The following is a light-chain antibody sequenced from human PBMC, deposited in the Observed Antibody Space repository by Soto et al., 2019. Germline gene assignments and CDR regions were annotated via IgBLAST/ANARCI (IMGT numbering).Light chain of an antibody. CDR3: SSYTSRITRV. Sequence: QSALTQPASVSGSPGQSITISCTGTSSGVGGYDYVSWYQQHPGKAPKLMIYEVSNRPSGVSNRFSGSKSGNTASLTISGLQAEDEADYYCSSYTSRITRVFGTGTKVTVL. J-gene: IGLJ1*01. CDR1: SSGVGGYDY. CDR2: EVS. V-gene: IGLV2-14*01.